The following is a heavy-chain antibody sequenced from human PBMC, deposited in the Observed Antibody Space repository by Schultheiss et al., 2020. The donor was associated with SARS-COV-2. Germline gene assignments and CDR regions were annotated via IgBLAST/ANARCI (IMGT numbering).Heavy chain of an antibody. CDR3: AKDLYSSSSINYYYGMDV. D-gene: IGHD6-6*01. V-gene: IGHV4-38-2*02. J-gene: IGHJ6*02. CDR2: INHSGST. CDR1: GYSISSGYY. Sequence: SETLSLTCAVSGYSISSGYYWGWIRQPPGKGLEWIGEINHSGSTNYNPSLKSRVTISVDKSKNQFSLKLSSVTAADTALYYCAKDLYSSSSINYYYGMDVWGQGTTVTVSS.